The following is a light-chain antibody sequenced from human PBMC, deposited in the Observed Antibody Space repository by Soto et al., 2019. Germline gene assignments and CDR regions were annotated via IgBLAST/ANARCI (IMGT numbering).Light chain of an antibody. CDR1: SSNIGAGYD. V-gene: IGLV1-40*01. CDR2: GNS. CDR3: QSYDSSLSVSV. Sequence: QSVLTQPPSVSGAPGQRVTISCTGSSSNIGAGYDVHWYQQLPGTAPKLLISGNSNRPSGVPDRFSDSKSGTSASLAITGLQAEDEADYYCQSYDSSLSVSVFGTGTKLTVL. J-gene: IGLJ1*01.